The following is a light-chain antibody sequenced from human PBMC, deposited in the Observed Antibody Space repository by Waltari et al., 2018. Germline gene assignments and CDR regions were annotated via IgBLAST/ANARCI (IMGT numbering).Light chain of an antibody. CDR3: QQYDNLAT. J-gene: IGKJ4*01. Sequence: DIQMTQSPSSLSASVGDRVTITCQASQDISNYLNWYQQKPGKAPKLLTYDTSNLETGVPSRFSGSGSGTDFTCTISSLQPEDIATYYCQQYDNLATFGGGTKVEIK. CDR1: QDISNY. V-gene: IGKV1-33*01. CDR2: DTS.